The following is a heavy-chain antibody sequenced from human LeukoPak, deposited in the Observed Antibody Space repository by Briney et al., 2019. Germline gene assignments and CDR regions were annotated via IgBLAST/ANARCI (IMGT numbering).Heavy chain of an antibody. Sequence: SETLSLTCTVSGGSISSDYWSWVRQPPGKGLEWIGYIHYSGATNYNPSLKSRVTISVDPSKNQYSLRLSSVTAADTALYYCAPLRGESSAVFGSWGQGTLVTVSS. CDR2: IHYSGAT. CDR3: APLRGESSAVFGS. D-gene: IGHD3-22*01. CDR1: GGSISSDY. V-gene: IGHV4-59*08. J-gene: IGHJ4*02.